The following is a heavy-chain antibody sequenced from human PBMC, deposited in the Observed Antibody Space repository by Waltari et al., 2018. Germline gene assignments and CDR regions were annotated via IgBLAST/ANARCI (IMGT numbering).Heavy chain of an antibody. J-gene: IGHJ4*02. V-gene: IGHV5-10-1*01. CDR3: AKARWSGWEDY. CDR2: IDPSDSET. D-gene: IGHD6-19*01. Sequence: EYMGRIDPSDSETEINYSPSFEGHVVFSVDTSTNTAYLQWSALKTSDTAMYYCAKARWSGWEDYWGQGTLVTVSS.